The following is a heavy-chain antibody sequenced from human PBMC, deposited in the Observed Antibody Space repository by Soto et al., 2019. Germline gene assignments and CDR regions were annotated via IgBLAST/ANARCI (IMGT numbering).Heavy chain of an antibody. V-gene: IGHV4-59*01. CDR3: ARDIGSGTLKSGNWFDP. Sequence: PSETLSLTCTVSGGSISSYYWSWIRQPPGKGPEWIGYIYYSGSTNYNPSLKSRVTISVDTSKNQFYLKLSSVTAADTAVYYCARDIGSGTLKSGNWFDPWGQGTLVTVSS. J-gene: IGHJ5*02. CDR1: GGSISSYY. CDR2: IYYSGST. D-gene: IGHD3-10*01.